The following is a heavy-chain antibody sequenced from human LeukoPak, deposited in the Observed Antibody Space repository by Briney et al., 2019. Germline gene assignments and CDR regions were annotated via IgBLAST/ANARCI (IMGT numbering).Heavy chain of an antibody. D-gene: IGHD3-22*01. CDR3: ARGGLDSNGYWTAFDI. CDR2: IHYSGST. J-gene: IGHJ3*02. V-gene: IGHV4-59*01. Sequence: SETLSLTCAVSGGSISTYYWSWIRQPPGKGLEWTGYIHYSGSTNYNPSLKSRDTILVDTSKNQFSLRLSSVTAADTAVYYCARGGLDSNGYWTAFDIWGQGTMVTVSS. CDR1: GGSISTYY.